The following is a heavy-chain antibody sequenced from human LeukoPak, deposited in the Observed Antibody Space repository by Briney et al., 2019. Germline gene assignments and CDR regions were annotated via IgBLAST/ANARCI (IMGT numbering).Heavy chain of an antibody. CDR2: NYYSGIT. V-gene: IGHV4-59*01. Sequence: PSETLSLPCTLSVGSISSYYWSWPPHPPGEGRECLGYNYYSGITDSNPSCKGRVTISVDTSKTHFSLRLSSVTAADTAVYYCARARALSYYDSRGDLYSFEYWGQGTLSPSPQ. CDR1: VGSISSYY. CDR3: ARARALSYYDSRGDLYSFEY. J-gene: IGHJ4*02. D-gene: IGHD3-22*01.